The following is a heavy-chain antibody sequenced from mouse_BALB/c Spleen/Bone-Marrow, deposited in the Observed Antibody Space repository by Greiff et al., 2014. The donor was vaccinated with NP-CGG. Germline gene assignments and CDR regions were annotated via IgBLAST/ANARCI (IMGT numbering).Heavy chain of an antibody. J-gene: IGHJ4*01. V-gene: IGHV5-4*02. CDR1: GFTFSDYY. CDR2: ISDGGGYS. D-gene: IGHD2-10*02. Sequence: EVQLQQSGGGLVKPGGSLKLSCAASGFTFSDYYMYWVRQTPEKRLEWVASISDGGGYSYYADIVWGRFTISRDKAKNNLYLQMSSLKSEDTAMYYCARSGERYGAMDYWGQGTSVTVFS. CDR3: ARSGERYGAMDY.